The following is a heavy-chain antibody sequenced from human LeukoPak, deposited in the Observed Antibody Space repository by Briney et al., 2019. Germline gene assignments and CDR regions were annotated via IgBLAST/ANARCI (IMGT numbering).Heavy chain of an antibody. CDR2: FDPEDGET. CDR1: GYTLTELS. CDR3: ATGGGFYGDYVSQGNDY. J-gene: IGHJ4*02. D-gene: IGHD4-17*01. V-gene: IGHV1-24*01. Sequence: ASVKVSCKVSGYTLTELSMHWVRQAPGKGLEWMGGFDPEDGETIYAQKFQGRVTMTEDTSTDTAYMELSSLRSEDTAVYYCATGGGFYGDYVSQGNDYWGQGTLATVSS.